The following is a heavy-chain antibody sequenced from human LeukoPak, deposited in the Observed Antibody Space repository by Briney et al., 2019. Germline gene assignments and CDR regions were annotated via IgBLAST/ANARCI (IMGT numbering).Heavy chain of an antibody. V-gene: IGHV4-39*01. Sequence: SETLSLTCTVSGGSISSNSYYWGWIRQPPGKGLEWIGSIYYSGSTHYNSSLKSRVAISVDTSKNQFSLKLRSVTDADTAVYYCARRRHYYENSVYLSHFDYWDQGTLVTVSS. CDR2: IYYSGST. D-gene: IGHD3-22*01. J-gene: IGHJ4*02. CDR1: GGSISSNSYY. CDR3: ARRRHYYENSVYLSHFDY.